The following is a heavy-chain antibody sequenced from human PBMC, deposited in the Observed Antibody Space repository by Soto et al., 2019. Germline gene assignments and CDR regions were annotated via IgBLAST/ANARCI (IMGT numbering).Heavy chain of an antibody. Sequence: EVQLVESGGGLVKPGGSLRLSCAASGFTFSTYNMNWVRQAPGKGLEWVASISSTSVYMYYANSLKGRFTISRANAKSSLYVEVHSLRAEATAVDYCARAWLRGPWMYWGQGTLVTVSS. J-gene: IGHJ4*02. V-gene: IGHV3-21*01. CDR2: ISSTSVYM. CDR3: ARAWLRGPWMY. CDR1: GFTFSTYN. D-gene: IGHD5-12*01.